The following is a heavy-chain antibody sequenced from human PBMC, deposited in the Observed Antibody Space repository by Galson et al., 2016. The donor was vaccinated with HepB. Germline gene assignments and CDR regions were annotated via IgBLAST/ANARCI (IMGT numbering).Heavy chain of an antibody. CDR2: IHYSGSS. D-gene: IGHD3-22*01. CDR3: ARAPVLTDSRGYYDYYLDY. Sequence: SETLSLTCTVSGGSISSYYWSWIRQPPGKGLEWIGYIHYSGSSNYNPSLRSRVTISVDTSKNQFSLKLTSVTAADSAVYHCARAPVLTDSRGYYDYYLDYWGQGTLVSVSS. CDR1: GGSISSYY. V-gene: IGHV4-59*01. J-gene: IGHJ4*02.